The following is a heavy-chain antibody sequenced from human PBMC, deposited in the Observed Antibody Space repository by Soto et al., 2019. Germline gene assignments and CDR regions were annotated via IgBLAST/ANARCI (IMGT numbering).Heavy chain of an antibody. CDR1: GYTFNSHA. D-gene: IGHD6-19*01. CDR3: ARYQSGIGWYVDWFDP. CDR2: INAGNGNT. V-gene: IGHV1-3*01. Sequence: GASVKVSCKASGYTFNSHAIHWMRQAPGQRLEWMGWINAGNGNTYYSEKFKGRVSLTRDTVATTVYMELTSLTSEDTGVYYCARYQSGIGWYVDWFDPWGQGTLVTVSS. J-gene: IGHJ5*02.